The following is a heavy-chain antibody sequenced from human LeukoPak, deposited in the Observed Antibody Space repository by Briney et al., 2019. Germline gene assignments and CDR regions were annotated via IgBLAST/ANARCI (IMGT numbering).Heavy chain of an antibody. CDR3: ARDQANFYPTVGWFDP. J-gene: IGHJ5*02. D-gene: IGHD2/OR15-2a*01. Sequence: SETLSLTCTVSGDSISSSNYYWGWIRQPPGKGLEWIGSIYYSGSTYYNPSLKSRVTISVDTSKNQFSLKLSSVTAADTAVYYCARDQANFYPTVGWFDPWGQGTLVTVSS. CDR1: GDSISSSNYY. V-gene: IGHV4-39*07. CDR2: IYYSGST.